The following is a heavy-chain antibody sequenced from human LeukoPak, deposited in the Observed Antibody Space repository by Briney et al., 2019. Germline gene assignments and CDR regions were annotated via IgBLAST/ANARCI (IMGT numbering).Heavy chain of an antibody. D-gene: IGHD6-13*01. CDR1: GFTVSSNY. Sequence: GGSLRLSCAASGFTVSSNYMSWVRQAAGKGLEWVSVIYSGGSTYYAESVKGRFTIPRDNSKNTLYLQMNSLRAEDTAVYYCARAAAGTLDYWGQRTLVPVSS. V-gene: IGHV3-66*01. CDR3: ARAAAGTLDY. CDR2: IYSGGST. J-gene: IGHJ4*02.